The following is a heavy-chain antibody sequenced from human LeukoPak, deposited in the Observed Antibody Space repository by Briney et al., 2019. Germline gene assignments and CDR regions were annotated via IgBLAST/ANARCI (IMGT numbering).Heavy chain of an antibody. V-gene: IGHV3-23*01. CDR1: GFTFSSFA. CDR3: AKDRRQSSNGGFDFEF. J-gene: IGHJ4*02. Sequence: GGSLRLSCVASGFTFSSFAMSWVRPAPGKGLAWVASAGGGGDSTNYADSVKGRFTISRESANNMVYLQMNSVRVEDTATYYCAKDRRQSSNGGFDFEFWGQGTLVTVSS. CDR2: AGGGGDST. D-gene: IGHD5-18*01.